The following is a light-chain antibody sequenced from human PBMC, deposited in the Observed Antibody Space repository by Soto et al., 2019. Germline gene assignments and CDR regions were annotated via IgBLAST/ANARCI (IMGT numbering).Light chain of an antibody. CDR3: QPFNRYLLH. J-gene: IGKJ4*01. V-gene: IGKV1-9*01. CDR1: QGISTD. Sequence: DIQVTQCAASGSAAVVGGGTITCLASQGISTDLAWYHQKPGKAPKLLIFAASALQSGVPSRFSGTGSGTEFPLTITSLAPQDFPTSYCQPFNRYLLHFGAGTKVDI. CDR2: AAS.